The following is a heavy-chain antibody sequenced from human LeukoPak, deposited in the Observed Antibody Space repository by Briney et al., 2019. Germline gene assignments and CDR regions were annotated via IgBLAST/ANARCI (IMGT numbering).Heavy chain of an antibody. J-gene: IGHJ4*02. Sequence: ASVKVSCKASGYTFTSYDINWVRQATGQGLEWMGWMNPDSGNTGYAQKFQGRVTMTRNSSITTAYMELSSLRSEDTAVYYCARRHGRCSDGSCYYPDYWGQGTLVTVSS. CDR2: MNPDSGNT. D-gene: IGHD2-15*01. CDR3: ARRHGRCSDGSCYYPDY. CDR1: GYTFTSYD. V-gene: IGHV1-8*01.